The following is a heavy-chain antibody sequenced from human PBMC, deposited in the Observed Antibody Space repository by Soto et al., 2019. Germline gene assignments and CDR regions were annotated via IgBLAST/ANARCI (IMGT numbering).Heavy chain of an antibody. J-gene: IGHJ4*02. CDR2: INYSGST. Sequence: QVQLQESGPGLVKPSETLSLTCTVSGGSISSYYWSWIRQAPGKGLEWIGYINYSGSTNYNPSLKLRVTISVATSKTQSSLKLSSVTAADTAVYYCARRYAGNFDYWGQGTLVTVSS. V-gene: IGHV4-59*01. D-gene: IGHD2-8*01. CDR3: ARRYAGNFDY. CDR1: GGSISSYY.